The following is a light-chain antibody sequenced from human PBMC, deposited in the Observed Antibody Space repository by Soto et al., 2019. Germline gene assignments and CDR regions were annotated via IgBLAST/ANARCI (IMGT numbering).Light chain of an antibody. V-gene: IGKV4-1*01. Sequence: DIVMTQSPDSLAVSLGERATINCKSSQSVLYSSNNKNYLAWYQQKPGQPPKLLIYWASTRKSGVPDRFSGSRSGTDYTLTISSLQAEDVAVYYCQQYYSTPPPLTFGQGTKVEIK. CDR3: QQYYSTPPPLT. J-gene: IGKJ1*01. CDR1: QSVLYSSNNKNY. CDR2: WAS.